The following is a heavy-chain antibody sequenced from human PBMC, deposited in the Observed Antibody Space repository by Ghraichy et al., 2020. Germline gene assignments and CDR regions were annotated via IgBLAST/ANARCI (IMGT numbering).Heavy chain of an antibody. Sequence: SATLSLTCTVSGGSISGYYWTWIRQPPVKGLEWIGYMSYSGSANYNPSLESRLTMSLDTSKNHFFLKLTSVTAADTALYYCARVNSDLNGLDVWGQGTTVIVSS. V-gene: IGHV4-59*01. CDR2: MSYSGSA. CDR3: ARVNSDLNGLDV. D-gene: IGHD2-21*01. CDR1: GGSISGYY. J-gene: IGHJ6*02.